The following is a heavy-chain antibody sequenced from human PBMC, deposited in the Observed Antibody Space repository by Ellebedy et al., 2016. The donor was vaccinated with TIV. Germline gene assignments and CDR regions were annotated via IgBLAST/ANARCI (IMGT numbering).Heavy chain of an antibody. CDR3: ARSGAIVAAGEIDY. Sequence: AASVKVSCKASGYTFTNYGVTWVRQAPGQGLEWMGWISAYNGNTNYAQKLQGRVTITTDTSTNTAYMDLRSLRSDDTAVYYCARSGAIVAAGEIDYWGQGTLVTVSS. V-gene: IGHV1-18*01. CDR2: ISAYNGNT. J-gene: IGHJ4*02. D-gene: IGHD6-13*01. CDR1: GYTFTNYG.